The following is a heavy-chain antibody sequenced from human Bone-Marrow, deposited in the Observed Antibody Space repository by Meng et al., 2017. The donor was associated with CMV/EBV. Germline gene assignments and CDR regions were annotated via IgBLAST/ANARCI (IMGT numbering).Heavy chain of an antibody. Sequence: GESRKISCASSGFTFSSYSMNWVRQAPGKGLEWVSSISSSSSYIYYADSVKGRFTISRNNAKNSLYPQMNSLRAEDTAVYYCARGNYPDHYFDYWGQGTLVTVSS. D-gene: IGHD1-7*01. V-gene: IGHV3-21*01. CDR2: ISSSSSYI. CDR3: ARGNYPDHYFDY. CDR1: GFTFSSYS. J-gene: IGHJ4*02.